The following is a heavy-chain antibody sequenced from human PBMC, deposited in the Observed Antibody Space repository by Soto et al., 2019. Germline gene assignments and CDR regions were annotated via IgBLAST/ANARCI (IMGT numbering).Heavy chain of an antibody. CDR1: GFTFSNAW. CDR3: TTAYYDILTGYYLPYYYYGMDV. D-gene: IGHD3-9*01. V-gene: IGHV3-15*07. J-gene: IGHJ6*02. Sequence: GGSLRLSCAASGFTFSNAWMNWVRQAPGKGLEWVGRIKSKTDGGTTDYAAPVKGRFTISRDDSKNTLYLQMNSLKTEDTAVYYCTTAYYDILTGYYLPYYYYGMDVWGQGTTVTVSS. CDR2: IKSKTDGGTT.